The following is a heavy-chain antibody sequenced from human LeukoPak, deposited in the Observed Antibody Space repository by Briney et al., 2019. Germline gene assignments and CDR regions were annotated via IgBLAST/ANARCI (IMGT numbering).Heavy chain of an antibody. CDR2: IIPIFGTA. CDR3: ARGDYGVCGAFDI. V-gene: IGHV1-69*05. CDR1: GGTFSSYA. D-gene: IGHD4-17*01. Sequence: GASVKVSCKASGGTFSSYAISWVRQAPGQGLEWMGRIIPIFGTANYAQKFQGRVTITTDESTSTAYMELSSLRSGDTAVYYCARGDYGVCGAFDIWGQRTMVTVSS. J-gene: IGHJ3*02.